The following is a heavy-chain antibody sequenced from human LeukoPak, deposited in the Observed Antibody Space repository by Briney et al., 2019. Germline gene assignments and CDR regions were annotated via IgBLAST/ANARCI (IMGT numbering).Heavy chain of an antibody. Sequence: GGSLRLSCAASGFTFGDYYMSWIRQAPGKRLECVSYISTSGYTYHADSVKGRFTTSRDNAKNTLYLQMNSLRAEDTALYYCTRVQAGRAGLMDVWGRGTTVTVSS. CDR1: GFTFGDYY. J-gene: IGHJ6*02. D-gene: IGHD6-13*01. V-gene: IGHV3-11*06. CDR3: TRVQAGRAGLMDV. CDR2: ISTSGYT.